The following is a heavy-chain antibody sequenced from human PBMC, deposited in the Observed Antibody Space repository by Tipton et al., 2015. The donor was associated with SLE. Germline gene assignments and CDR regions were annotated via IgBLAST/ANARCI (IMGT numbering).Heavy chain of an antibody. J-gene: IGHJ4*02. CDR2: IIPSGGST. Sequence: QVQLVQSGAEVKKPGASMKVSCKAPGYTFTDYYIHWVRQVPGQGLEWMGIIIPSGGSTNYAQKFQGRVTMTRDTSTSTVYMELSSPTSEDTAMYYCVGELVGGHFDYWGQGTLVTVSS. CDR3: VGELVGGHFDY. D-gene: IGHD2-2*01. CDR1: GYTFTDYY. V-gene: IGHV1-46*01.